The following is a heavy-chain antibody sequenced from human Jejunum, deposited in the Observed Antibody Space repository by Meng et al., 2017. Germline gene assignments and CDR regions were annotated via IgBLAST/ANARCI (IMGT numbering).Heavy chain of an antibody. J-gene: IGHJ4*02. CDR3: ARVDSSASFDY. V-gene: IGHV4-4*02. CDR1: GASVSSSNW. Sequence: QVQLQESGPGLVKPAGTLSLTCAVSGASVSSSNWWSWVRQSPGKGLEWIGEIYHRGNINYNPSLKSRVTISVDKSKNQFSLKLNSVTAADTAVYYCARVDSSASFDYWGQGTLVTVSS. CDR2: IYHRGNI. D-gene: IGHD6-6*01.